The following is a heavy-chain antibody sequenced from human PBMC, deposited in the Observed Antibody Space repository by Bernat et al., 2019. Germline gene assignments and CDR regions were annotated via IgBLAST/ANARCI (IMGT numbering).Heavy chain of an antibody. CDR1: GLSFRTCA. CDR2: ITFDGSNK. V-gene: IGHV3-30-3*01. Sequence: QVQVVESGGGVVQPGRSLRLSCAASGLSFRTCAMHWVRRAPGKGLEWVALITFDGSNKYYAASVKGRFTISRDNSKNTLYLQLNSLRAEDTAVYYCIRENDAFDIWGQGTMVTVSS. CDR3: IRENDAFDI. J-gene: IGHJ3*02.